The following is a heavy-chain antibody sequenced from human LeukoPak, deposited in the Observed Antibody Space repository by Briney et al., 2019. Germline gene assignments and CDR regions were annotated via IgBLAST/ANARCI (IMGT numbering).Heavy chain of an antibody. CDR2: INSDGSST. D-gene: IGHD6-19*01. J-gene: IGHJ4*02. CDR3: ARATGWFQAFDY. V-gene: IGHV3-74*01. Sequence: GGSLRLSCAASGFTFSSYWMHWVRQAPGKGLVWVSRINSDGSSTSYADSVKGRFTISRDNAKNSLYLQMNSLRAEDTAVYYCARATGWFQAFDYWGQGTLVTVSS. CDR1: GFTFSSYW.